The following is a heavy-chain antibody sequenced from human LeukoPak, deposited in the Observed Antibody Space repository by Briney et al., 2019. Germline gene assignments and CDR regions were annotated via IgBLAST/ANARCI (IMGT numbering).Heavy chain of an antibody. J-gene: IGHJ4*02. V-gene: IGHV1-46*01. CDR1: GYTFTNYY. Sequence: ASVKVSCKASGYTFTNYYMHWVRQAPGQGLEWMGIINPSGGSTSYAQKFQGRVTMTRDTSTSTVYMELSSLRSEDTAVYYCARDLLRGGYYDSSTDYWGQGTLVTVSS. CDR3: ARDLLRGGYYDSSTDY. CDR2: INPSGGST. D-gene: IGHD3-22*01.